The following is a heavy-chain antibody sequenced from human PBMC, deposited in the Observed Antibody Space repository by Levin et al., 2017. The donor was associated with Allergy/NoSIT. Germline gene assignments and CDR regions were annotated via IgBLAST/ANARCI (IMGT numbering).Heavy chain of an antibody. J-gene: IGHJ4*02. D-gene: IGHD7-27*01. V-gene: IGHV4-39*07. CDR2: IYYSGST. CDR1: GGSISSSSYY. Sequence: PSETLSLTCTVSGGSISSSSYYWGWIRQPPGKGLEWIGSIYYSGSTYYNPSLKSRVTISVDTSKNQFSLKLSSVTAADTAVYYCARHPTGDWSFRDYWGQGTLVTVSS. CDR3: ARHPTGDWSFRDY.